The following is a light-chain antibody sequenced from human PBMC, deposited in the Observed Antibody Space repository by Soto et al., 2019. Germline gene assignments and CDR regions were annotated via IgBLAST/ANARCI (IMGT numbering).Light chain of an antibody. V-gene: IGKV1-39*01. CDR3: QQSYSTPRT. J-gene: IGKJ1*01. CDR1: QSISHY. CDR2: AAS. Sequence: DIQMTQSPSSLSASVGDRVTITCRASQSISHYLHWYQHKPGKAPKLLIYAASSLQSGVPSRFSGSGSGTDFTLTVSSLQPEDFATYYCQQSYSTPRTFGQGTKVEI.